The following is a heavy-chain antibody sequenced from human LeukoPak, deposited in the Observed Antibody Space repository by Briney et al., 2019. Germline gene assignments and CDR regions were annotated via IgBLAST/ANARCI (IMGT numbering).Heavy chain of an antibody. CDR2: ISGDGRST. CDR3: AKDAMTTGTALDY. V-gene: IGHV3-23*01. J-gene: IGHJ4*02. D-gene: IGHD4-11*01. CDR1: GFNFASYA. Sequence: GGSLRLSCTASGFNFASYAMKWVRQAPGKGLESVSAISGDGRSTYYADSVKGRFTISRDNSKNTLYLQMNSLRAEDTAVYYCAKDAMTTGTALDYWGQGTLVTVSS.